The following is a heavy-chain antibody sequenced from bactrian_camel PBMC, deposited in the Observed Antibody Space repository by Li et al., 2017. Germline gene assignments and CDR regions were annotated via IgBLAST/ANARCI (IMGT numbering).Heavy chain of an antibody. CDR2: IQRGGTT. Sequence: QVQLVESGGGSVQSGGSLRLSCAASGYTSSSYCMGWFRQAPGKEREGVAVIQRGGTTSYTDSVKGRFTISKDSTENTLFLQMSSLAPEDTAVYYCAADVDRYTDYDVAYSAWGQGTQVTVS. V-gene: IGHV3S26*01. D-gene: IGHD4*01. CDR1: GYTSSSYC. J-gene: IGHJ6*01. CDR3: AADVDRYTDYDVAYSA.